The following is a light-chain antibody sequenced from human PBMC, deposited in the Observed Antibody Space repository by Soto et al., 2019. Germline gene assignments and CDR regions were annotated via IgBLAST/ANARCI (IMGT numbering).Light chain of an antibody. V-gene: IGKV3-15*01. CDR3: QQYDNWPGT. J-gene: IGKJ3*01. CDR2: GAS. Sequence: EIVMTQSPATLSVSPWERATLSCRASQSVSSNLAWYQQKPGQAPRLLIYGASTRATGIPARFSGSGSGTEFTLTISSLQSEEFAVYYCQQYDNWPGTFGPGTKVDIK. CDR1: QSVSSN.